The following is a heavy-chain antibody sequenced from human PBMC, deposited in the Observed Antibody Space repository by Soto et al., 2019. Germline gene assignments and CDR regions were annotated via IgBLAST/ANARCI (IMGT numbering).Heavy chain of an antibody. J-gene: IGHJ4*02. D-gene: IGHD2-21*02. V-gene: IGHV6-1*01. CDR2: TYYRSKWYN. CDR1: GDSVSSNSAA. CDR3: ASTMAYCGGDCYPYYFDS. Sequence: SQTLSLTCAISGDSVSSNSAAWNWIRQSPSRCLEWLGRTYYRSKWYNDYAVSVKSRITINPDTSKNQFSLQLNSVTPEDTAVYYCASTMAYCGGDCYPYYFDSWGQGPLVTVYS.